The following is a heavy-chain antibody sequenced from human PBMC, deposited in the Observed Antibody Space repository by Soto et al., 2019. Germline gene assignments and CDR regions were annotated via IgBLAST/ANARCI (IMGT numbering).Heavy chain of an antibody. CDR2: IYSGGST. D-gene: IGHD3-22*01. Sequence: EVQLVESGGGLVQPGGSLRLSCAASGFSVSSNYMSWVRQAPGKGLEWVSVIYSGGSTYYADSVKGRFTISRDNSKHTLYLQMNSLRAEDTAVYYCARVSYYYDNSGYYLFAYWGQGTLVTVSS. V-gene: IGHV3-66*01. CDR3: ARVSYYYDNSGYYLFAY. J-gene: IGHJ4*02. CDR1: GFSVSSNY.